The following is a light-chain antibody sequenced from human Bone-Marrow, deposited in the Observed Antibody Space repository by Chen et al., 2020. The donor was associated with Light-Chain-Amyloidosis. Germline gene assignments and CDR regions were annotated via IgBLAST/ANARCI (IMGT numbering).Light chain of an antibody. CDR3: QVWDRSSDRPV. J-gene: IGLJ3*02. Sequence: SYVLTQPSSVSVAPGQTATIACGGNNIGSTSVHWYQQTPGQAPLLGVYDDSDRPSGIPERLSGSNSGNPATLTSGRGEAGDEADYYCQVWDRSSDRPVFGGGTKLTVL. CDR1: NIGSTS. CDR2: DDS. V-gene: IGLV3-21*02.